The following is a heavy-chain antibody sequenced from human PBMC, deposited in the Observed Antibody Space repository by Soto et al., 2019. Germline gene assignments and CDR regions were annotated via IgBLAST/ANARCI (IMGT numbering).Heavy chain of an antibody. CDR1: GFTFGDYA. CDR3: TRDNIVGATDY. D-gene: IGHD1-26*01. CDR2: IRSKAYGGTT. J-gene: IGHJ4*02. Sequence: GGSLRLSCTASGFTFGDYAMSWFRQAPGKGQEWVGFIRSKAYGGTTEYAASVKGRFTISRDDSKRIAYLHMNSLKTEVTAVYYCTRDNIVGATDYWGQVTLVTVSS. V-gene: IGHV3-49*03.